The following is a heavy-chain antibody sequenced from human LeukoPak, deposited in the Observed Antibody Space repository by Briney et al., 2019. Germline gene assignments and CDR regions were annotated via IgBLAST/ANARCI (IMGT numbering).Heavy chain of an antibody. V-gene: IGHV2-5*01. CDR1: WLFLSTSAVG. D-gene: IGHD3-22*01. J-gene: IGHJ3*02. CDR3: AHQPRIVVYNSDASDI. Sequence: SGPTLVNPPSSLTLTCNYSWLFLSTSAVGVGWIRQPPGKALEWLALIYWNDDKRYSPSLKSRLPITKDTSKNQVDLTMTNMDPVDTATYYCAHQPRIVVYNSDASDIWSEGTMVTVSS. CDR2: IYWNDDK.